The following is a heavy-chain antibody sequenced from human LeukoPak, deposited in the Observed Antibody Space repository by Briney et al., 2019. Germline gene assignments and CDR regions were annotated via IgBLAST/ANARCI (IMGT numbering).Heavy chain of an antibody. CDR3: ARDRSGYSYGEPLDH. Sequence: ASVKVSXKASGYTFTGYYLHWVRQAPGQGLEWLGRINPNTGGTDDAQKFQGRVTMTRDTSINTAYMELSRLRPDDTAVYYCARDRSGYSYGEPLDHWGQGTLVIVSS. CDR2: INPNTGGT. CDR1: GYTFTGYY. D-gene: IGHD5-18*01. J-gene: IGHJ4*02. V-gene: IGHV1-2*06.